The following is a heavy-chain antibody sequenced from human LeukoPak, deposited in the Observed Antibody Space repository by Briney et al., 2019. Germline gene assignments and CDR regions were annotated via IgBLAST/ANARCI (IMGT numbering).Heavy chain of an antibody. CDR2: ISSSSSYI. CDR3: ARNALPDYDILTKYHGAFDI. D-gene: IGHD3-9*01. J-gene: IGHJ3*02. V-gene: IGHV3-21*01. Sequence: GRSLRLSCAASGFTFSSYSMNWVRQAPGKGLEWVSSISSSSSYIYCADSVKGRFTISRDNAKNSLYLQMNSLRAEDTAVYYCARNALPDYDILTKYHGAFDIWGQGTMVTVSS. CDR1: GFTFSSYS.